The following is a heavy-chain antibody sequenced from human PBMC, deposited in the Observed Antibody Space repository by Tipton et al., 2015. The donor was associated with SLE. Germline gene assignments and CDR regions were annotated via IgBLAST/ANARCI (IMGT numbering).Heavy chain of an antibody. V-gene: IGHV4-38-2*01. D-gene: IGHD3-3*01. Sequence: TLSLTCAVSDYSISSGFYWGWIRQPPGKGLEWIGNIYHSGSTFCNPSLKSRVTISVDTSKNQFSLKLSSVTAADTAVYYCARFWSGYSYYFDYWGQGTLVTVSS. J-gene: IGHJ4*02. CDR2: IYHSGST. CDR3: ARFWSGYSYYFDY. CDR1: DYSISSGFY.